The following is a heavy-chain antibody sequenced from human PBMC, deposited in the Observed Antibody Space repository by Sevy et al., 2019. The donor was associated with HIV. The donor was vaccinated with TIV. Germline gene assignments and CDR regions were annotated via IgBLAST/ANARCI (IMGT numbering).Heavy chain of an antibody. Sequence: SETLSLTCSVSGGSISSSSYYWGWIRQPPGKGLEWIGSICYSGSTYYNPSLKSRVTISVDTSKNQFSLQLSSVTAADTAVYYCARLGKRYSSSWYSIFDYWGQGTLVTVSS. CDR2: ICYSGST. D-gene: IGHD6-13*01. CDR3: ARLGKRYSSSWYSIFDY. J-gene: IGHJ4*02. CDR1: GGSISSSSYY. V-gene: IGHV4-39*01.